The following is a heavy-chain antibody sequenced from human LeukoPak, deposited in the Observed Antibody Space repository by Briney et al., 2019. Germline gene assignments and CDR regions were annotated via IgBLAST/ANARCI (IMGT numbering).Heavy chain of an antibody. D-gene: IGHD4-17*01. V-gene: IGHV3-21*01. J-gene: IGHJ4*02. CDR2: ISSTSSYI. CDR1: GFTFTSYS. CDR3: ARDLYGDYAFDY. Sequence: GESLRLSCAASGFTFTSYSLNWVRQAPGKGLEWVSSISSTSSYIYYADSVKGRFTISRDNAKNSLYLQMNSLRAEDTAVYYCARDLYGDYAFDYWGQGTLVTVYS.